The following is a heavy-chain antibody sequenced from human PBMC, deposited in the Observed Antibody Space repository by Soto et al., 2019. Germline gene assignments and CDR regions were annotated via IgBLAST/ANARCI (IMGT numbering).Heavy chain of an antibody. CDR3: ASAPHCSSTSCPIPRMDV. CDR1: GGTFSSYA. J-gene: IGHJ6*02. CDR2: IIPIFGTA. D-gene: IGHD2-2*01. Sequence: QVQLVQSGAEVKKPGSSVKVSCKASGGTFSSYAISWVRQAPGQGLEWMGGIIPIFGTANYAQKFQGRVTITGDESTSTAYMELSSLRSEDTAVYYCASAPHCSSTSCPIPRMDVWGQGTTVTVSS. V-gene: IGHV1-69*01.